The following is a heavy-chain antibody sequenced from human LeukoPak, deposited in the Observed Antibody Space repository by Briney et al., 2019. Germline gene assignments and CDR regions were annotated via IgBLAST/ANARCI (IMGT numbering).Heavy chain of an antibody. J-gene: IGHJ3*02. CDR2: IYYSGST. CDR3: ARHTRDTMVRGVIPDAFDI. CDR1: GGSISSYY. V-gene: IGHV4-59*08. D-gene: IGHD3-10*01. Sequence: SETLSLTCTVSGGSISSYYWSWLRQPPGKGLEWIGYIYYSGSTNYNPSLKSRVTISVDTSKNQFSLKLSSVTAADTAVYYCARHTRDTMVRGVIPDAFDIWGQGTMVTVSS.